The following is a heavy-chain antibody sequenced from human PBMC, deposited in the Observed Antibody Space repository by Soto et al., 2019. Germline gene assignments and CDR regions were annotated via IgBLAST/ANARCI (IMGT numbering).Heavy chain of an antibody. CDR3: ARDVLQNGAYYYGMDV. CDR1: GFTYSSYG. V-gene: IGHV3-33*01. CDR2: IRYDGSNK. D-gene: IGHD2-8*01. J-gene: IGHJ6*02. Sequence: GGSLRLSCAASGFTYSSYGMHWVRQAPGKGLEWVAVIRYDGSNKYYADSVKGRLTISRDNSKNTLYLQMNSLRAEDTAVYYCARDVLQNGAYYYGMDVWGQGTTVTVSS.